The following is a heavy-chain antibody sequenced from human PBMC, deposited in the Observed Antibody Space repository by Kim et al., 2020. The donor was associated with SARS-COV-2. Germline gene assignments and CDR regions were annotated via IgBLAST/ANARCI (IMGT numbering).Heavy chain of an antibody. V-gene: IGHV4-59*08. CDR1: GGSISSYS. CDR3: ASHRGAGLLYYYYFGMDV. D-gene: IGHD1-26*01. Sequence: SETLSLTCTVSGGSISSYSWSWIRQPPGKGLEWVGYIYYSGSTNYNPSCKSRVTISVDSSKNQFSLKLTSVTAADTAEYYCASHRGAGLLYYYYFGMDVWSEGTTVTVSS. CDR2: IYYSGST. J-gene: IGHJ6*04.